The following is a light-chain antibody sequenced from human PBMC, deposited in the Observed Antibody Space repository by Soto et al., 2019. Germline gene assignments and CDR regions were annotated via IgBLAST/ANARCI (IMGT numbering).Light chain of an antibody. CDR2: GNS. CDR3: QSYDSSLSGWV. J-gene: IGLJ3*02. Sequence: QSVLTQPPSVSGAPGQRVTISCTGSSSNIGAGYDVHWYQQLPGTAPKLLIYGNSNRPSGVPDRFSGSTSGTSASLAITGLQATGEADYYRQSYDSSLSGWVFGGGTKLTVL. CDR1: SSNIGAGYD. V-gene: IGLV1-40*01.